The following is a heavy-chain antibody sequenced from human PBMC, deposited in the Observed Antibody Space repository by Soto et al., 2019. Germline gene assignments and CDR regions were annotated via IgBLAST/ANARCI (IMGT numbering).Heavy chain of an antibody. D-gene: IGHD2-2*02. V-gene: IGHV1-46*01. Sequence: QVRLVQSGADMKKPGASVTVSCRASGYTFTTYYLHWVRQAPGQGLEWMGIINPNGGSTTYSQHFQGRLTLTRDTSETTVYMELTGLTFADTAVYFCARDPVPSDAGPVRYPADIWGQGTLVTISS. CDR1: GYTFTTYY. J-gene: IGHJ3*02. CDR2: INPNGGST. CDR3: ARDPVPSDAGPVRYPADI.